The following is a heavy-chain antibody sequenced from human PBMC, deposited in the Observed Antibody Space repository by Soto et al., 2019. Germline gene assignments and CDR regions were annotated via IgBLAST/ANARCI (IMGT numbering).Heavy chain of an antibody. Sequence: GDSLKISCKGSGYSFTSYWIGWVRQMPGKGLEWMGIIYPGDSDTRYSPSFQGQVTISADKSIGTAYLQWSSLKASDTAMYYCARRKDWSRSWFDPWVQGTMVTVSS. CDR1: GYSFTSYW. D-gene: IGHD3-9*01. CDR2: IYPGDSDT. J-gene: IGHJ5*02. CDR3: ARRKDWSRSWFDP. V-gene: IGHV5-51*01.